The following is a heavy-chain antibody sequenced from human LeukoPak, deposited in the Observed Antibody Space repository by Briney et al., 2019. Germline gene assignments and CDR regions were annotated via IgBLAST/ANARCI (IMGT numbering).Heavy chain of an antibody. Sequence: GASVKVSCKASGGTFSSYAISWVRQAPGQGLEWMGGIIPIFGTANYAQKFQGRVTITTDESTSTAYMELSSLRSEDTAVYYCARAAYYGDYGVGYYYYYIDVWGEGTTVTVSS. CDR2: IIPIFGTA. J-gene: IGHJ6*03. CDR1: GGTFSSYA. CDR3: ARAAYYGDYGVGYYYYYIDV. D-gene: IGHD4-17*01. V-gene: IGHV1-69*05.